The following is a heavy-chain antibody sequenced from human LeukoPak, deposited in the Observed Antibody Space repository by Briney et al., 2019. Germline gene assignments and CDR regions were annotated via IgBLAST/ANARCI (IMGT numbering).Heavy chain of an antibody. V-gene: IGHV4-38-2*02. CDR3: ARLNDY. J-gene: IGHJ4*02. CDR1: GYSISSGYY. Sequence: SETLSLTCTVSGYSISSGYYWGWIRQPPGKGLEWIGSIYHSGSTYYNPSLKSRVSISVDTSKNQFSLKLSSVTAADTAVYYCARLNDYWGQGTLVTVSS. CDR2: IYHSGST.